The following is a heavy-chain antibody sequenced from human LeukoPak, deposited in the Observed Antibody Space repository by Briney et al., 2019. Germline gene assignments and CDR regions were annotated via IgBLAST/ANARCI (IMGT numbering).Heavy chain of an antibody. D-gene: IGHD6-13*01. V-gene: IGHV3-23*01. J-gene: IGHJ4*02. CDR2: ISESGGSL. Sequence: PEGSLRLSCAASGYTFSTYGMSWVRQAPGKGLEWVSGISESGGSLYYAASVQGRFTISRDNSKNMLYIQMNSLRADDTAVYYCARVGRSTWYYLDYWGQGTLVAISS. CDR1: GYTFSTYG. CDR3: ARVGRSTWYYLDY.